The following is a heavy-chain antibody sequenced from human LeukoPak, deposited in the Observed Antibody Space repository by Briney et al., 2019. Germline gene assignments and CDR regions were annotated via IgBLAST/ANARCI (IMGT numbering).Heavy chain of an antibody. CDR3: ASGSSSSGRFDY. Sequence: PSETLSLTCTVSGGSISSGGYYWSWIRQHPGKGLEWIGYIYCSGSTYYNPSLKSRVTISVDTSKNQFSLKLSSVTAADTAVYYCASGSSSSGRFDYWGQGTLVTVSS. J-gene: IGHJ4*02. CDR2: IYCSGST. CDR1: GGSISSGGYY. V-gene: IGHV4-31*03. D-gene: IGHD6-6*01.